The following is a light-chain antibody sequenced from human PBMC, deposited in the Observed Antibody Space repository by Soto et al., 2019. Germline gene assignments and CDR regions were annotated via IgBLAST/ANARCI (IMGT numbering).Light chain of an antibody. CDR3: MQAAQLPLT. CDR2: EVS. CDR1: QSLQHSGGRTY. J-gene: IGKJ4*01. V-gene: IGKV2-29*03. Sequence: EIVMTQTPPSLSVTPGQTASISCKSSQSLQHSGGRTYFYWYLQKAGQPPRLLITEVSGRFSGVLDRFSGSGSGTGFTLTISRVEAEDVGTYYCMQAAQLPLTFGGGTHVEI.